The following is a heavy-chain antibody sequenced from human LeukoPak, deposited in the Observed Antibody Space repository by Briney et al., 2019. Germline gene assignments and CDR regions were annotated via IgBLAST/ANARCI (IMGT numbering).Heavy chain of an antibody. Sequence: GESLKISCKASGYNFPKYWIGWVRQMPGKGPECMGIIYPGDSDTRYSPSFQGQVTISADRSISTAYLQWSSLKASDTAMYYCARPPHYGDSHTLFDYWGQGTLVTVSS. D-gene: IGHD4-17*01. CDR2: IYPGDSDT. J-gene: IGHJ4*02. CDR1: GYNFPKYW. CDR3: ARPPHYGDSHTLFDY. V-gene: IGHV5-51*01.